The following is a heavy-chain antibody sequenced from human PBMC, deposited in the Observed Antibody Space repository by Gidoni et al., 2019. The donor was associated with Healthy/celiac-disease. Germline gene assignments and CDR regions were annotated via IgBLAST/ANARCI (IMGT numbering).Heavy chain of an antibody. J-gene: IGHJ6*02. V-gene: IGHV3-30-3*01. CDR1: GFTFSGYS. D-gene: IGHD6-13*01. Sequence: QVQLVESGGGLVQPGRSLRLSCAASGFTFSGYSMHWGRQAPGKGLEWVAVISYDGSNKYYADSVKGRFTISRDNSKNTVYLQMNSLRAEDTAVYYCARDLRTSIVADFYYYGMDVWGQGTTVTVSS. CDR3: ARDLRTSIVADFYYYGMDV. CDR2: ISYDGSNK.